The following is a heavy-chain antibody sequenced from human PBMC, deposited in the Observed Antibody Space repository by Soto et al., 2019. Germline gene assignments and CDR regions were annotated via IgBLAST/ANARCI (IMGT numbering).Heavy chain of an antibody. V-gene: IGHV6-1*01. CDR1: GDSVSSNSAA. Sequence: SQTLSLTCAISGDSVSSNSAAWNWIRPSPSRGLEWLGRTYYRSKWYNDYAVSVKSRITINPATSTNQFSRQRNSVTPEDTAVYYCARDFGSTSCIDYWGQGTRVTVSS. D-gene: IGHD2-2*01. CDR3: ARDFGSTSCIDY. J-gene: IGHJ4*02. CDR2: TYYRSKWYN.